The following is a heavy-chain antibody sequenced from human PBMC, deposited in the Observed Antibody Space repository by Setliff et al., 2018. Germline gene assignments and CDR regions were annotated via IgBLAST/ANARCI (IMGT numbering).Heavy chain of an antibody. CDR2: TYYSGST. CDR3: AREDGSGFFVGVAWFDP. V-gene: IGHV4-39*07. D-gene: IGHD3-10*01. J-gene: IGHJ5*02. CDR1: GGSISSSSYY. Sequence: PSETLSLTCTVSGGSISSSSYYWGWIRQPPGKGLEWIGSTYYSGSTYYNPSLKSRVTISVDTSKNQFSLKLSSVTAADTAVYYCAREDGSGFFVGVAWFDPWGQGTLVTVSS.